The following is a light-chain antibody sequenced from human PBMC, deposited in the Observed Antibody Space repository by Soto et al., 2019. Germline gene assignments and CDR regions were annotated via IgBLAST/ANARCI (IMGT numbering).Light chain of an antibody. Sequence: EIVLTQSPGTRSLSPGERATLSCRASQSVSNNYLAWYQQKPGQAPRLLIYDASNRATGIPARFSGSGSGTDFTLTISSLEPEDFAVYYCQQRSNWPITFGQGTRLEIK. V-gene: IGKV3-11*01. CDR1: QSVSNNY. CDR3: QQRSNWPIT. J-gene: IGKJ5*01. CDR2: DAS.